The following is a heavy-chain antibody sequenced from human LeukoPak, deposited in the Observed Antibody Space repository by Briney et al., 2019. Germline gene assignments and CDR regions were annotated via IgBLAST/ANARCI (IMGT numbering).Heavy chain of an antibody. J-gene: IGHJ5*02. D-gene: IGHD6-19*01. V-gene: IGHV3-11*04. Sequence: PGGSLRLSCAASGFTFSDYYMSWIRQAPGKGLEWVSYISSSGSTIYYADSVKGRFTISRDDAKNSLYLQMNSLRAEDTAVYYCARDGIKYSSGWYAPWGQGTLVTVSS. CDR1: GFTFSDYY. CDR3: ARDGIKYSSGWYAP. CDR2: ISSSGSTI.